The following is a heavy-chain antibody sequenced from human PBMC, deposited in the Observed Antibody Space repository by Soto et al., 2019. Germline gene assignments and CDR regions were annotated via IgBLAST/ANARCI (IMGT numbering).Heavy chain of an antibody. CDR1: GFTFSEYA. D-gene: IGHD3-10*01. V-gene: IGHV3-23*01. J-gene: IGHJ6*02. CDR3: ARGDRGGSGSPASYYFSGLEV. CDR2: VSANGDIT. Sequence: EVKVLESGGDLVQPGGSLRLSCVASGFTFSEYAMTWVRQAPGKGLDWVSSVSANGDITYYADSVKGRFTISRDNSNNTLLLQMNSLRAEDTALYYCARGDRGGSGSPASYYFSGLEVWGQGTTVIVSS.